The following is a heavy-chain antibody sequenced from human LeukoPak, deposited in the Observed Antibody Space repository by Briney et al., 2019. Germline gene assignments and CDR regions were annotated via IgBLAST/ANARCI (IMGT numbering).Heavy chain of an antibody. CDR2: ISYDGSNK. CDR1: GFTFSSYG. J-gene: IGHJ4*02. D-gene: IGHD6-19*01. Sequence: PGGSLRLSCAASGFTFSSYGMHWVRQAPGKGLEWVAVISYDGSNKYYADSVKGRFTISRDNSKNTLYLQMNSLRAEDTAVYYCAKGSGYSSGWSFDYWGQGTLVTVSS. CDR3: AKGSGYSSGWSFDY. V-gene: IGHV3-30*18.